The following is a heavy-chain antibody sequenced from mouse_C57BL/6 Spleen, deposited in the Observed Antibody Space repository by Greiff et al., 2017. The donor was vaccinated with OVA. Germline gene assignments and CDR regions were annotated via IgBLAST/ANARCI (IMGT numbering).Heavy chain of an antibody. D-gene: IGHD2-3*01. J-gene: IGHJ4*01. V-gene: IGHV1-82*01. Sequence: VQLQQSGPELAKPGASVKISCKASGYAFSSSWMNWVKQRPGKGLEWIGRIYPGDGDTNYNGKFKGKATLTADKSSSTAYMQLSSLTSEDSAVYFCASPLDGYYAMDYWGQGTSVTVSS. CDR3: ASPLDGYYAMDY. CDR2: IYPGDGDT. CDR1: GYAFSSSW.